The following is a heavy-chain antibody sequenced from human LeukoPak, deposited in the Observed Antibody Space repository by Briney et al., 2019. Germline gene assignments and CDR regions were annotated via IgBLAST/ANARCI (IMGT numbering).Heavy chain of an antibody. D-gene: IGHD2-2*01. J-gene: IGHJ3*01. V-gene: IGHV4-59*02. CDR2: LSHSGSS. CDR1: GGSVSSYY. CDR3: ARARYANVWYAFDL. Sequence: SETLSLTCTVSGGSVSSYYWSWIRRPPGRGLEWIAYLSHSGSSDSNPSLTSRVTTLVDTSKNQFSLKLTSVTAADTAVYYCARARYANVWYAFDLWGHVPMVTVSS.